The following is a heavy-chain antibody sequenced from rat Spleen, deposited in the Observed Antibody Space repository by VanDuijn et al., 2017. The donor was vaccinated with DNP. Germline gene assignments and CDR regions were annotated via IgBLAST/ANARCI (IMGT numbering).Heavy chain of an antibody. J-gene: IGHJ3*01. D-gene: IGHD4-1*01. CDR1: GFTFSDYN. V-gene: IGHV5-25*01. Sequence: EVQLVGSGGGLVQPGRSLKLSCAASGFTFSDYNMAWIRQVPGKGLEWVASITSSGGSTYYPDSVKGRFTISRDNAKNTLYLQMNSLRSEDTATYYCARGRDTGGFAYWGQGTLVTVSS. CDR2: ITSSGGST. CDR3: ARGRDTGGFAY.